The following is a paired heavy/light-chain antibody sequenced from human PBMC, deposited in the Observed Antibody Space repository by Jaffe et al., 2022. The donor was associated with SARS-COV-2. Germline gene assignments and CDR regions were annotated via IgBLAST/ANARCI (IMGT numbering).Heavy chain of an antibody. J-gene: IGHJ4*02. CDR3: ARDDYYDTSGGFDF. Sequence: QVQLVQSGAEVKKPGASVKVSCRASGYSFTTHGISWVRQAPGQGLEWMGWISAYSGNTDHAQKFQGRVTMTTETSTSTAYMELRSLRSDDTAVYFCARDDYYDTSGGFDFWGQGTLVTVSS. D-gene: IGHD3-22*01. CDR1: GYSFTTHG. CDR2: ISAYSGNT. V-gene: IGHV1-18*04.
Light chain of an antibody. CDR3: QQSYTTPWT. CDR2: AAS. V-gene: IGKV1-39*01. J-gene: IGKJ1*01. CDR1: QSISSN. Sequence: DIQMTQSPSSLSASVGDRVTITCRPSQSISSNLNWYQEKPGKAPRLLIYAASRLESGVPSRFGGSGSGTDFTLTISSLQPEDFATYYCQQSYTTPWTFGQGTKVEIK.